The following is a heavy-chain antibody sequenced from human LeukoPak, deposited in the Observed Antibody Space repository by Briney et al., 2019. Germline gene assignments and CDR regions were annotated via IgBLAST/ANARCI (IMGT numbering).Heavy chain of an antibody. J-gene: IGHJ3*02. Sequence: PGGSLRLSCAASGFTFNDYSMNWVRQAPGEGLEWVSSISSSSNYIYYADSVKGRFTISRDNSKNTVYLQMNSLRAEDTAVYYCAKHGESRPFLAFDIWGQGTMVTVSS. D-gene: IGHD3-10*01. V-gene: IGHV3-21*04. CDR1: GFTFNDYS. CDR2: ISSSSNYI. CDR3: AKHGESRPFLAFDI.